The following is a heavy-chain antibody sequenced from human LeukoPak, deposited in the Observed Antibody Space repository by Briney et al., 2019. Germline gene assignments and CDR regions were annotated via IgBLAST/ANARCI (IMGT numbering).Heavy chain of an antibody. CDR3: ATGRYYDYVDDAFDI. V-gene: IGHV3-74*01. CDR2: INSDGSTT. D-gene: IGHD3-16*01. Sequence: PGGSLRLSCAASGFTFSSYWMHWVRQAPGKGLVWVSRINSDGSTTSYADSVKGRFTISRDNAKNTLYLQMSSLRSEDTAVYYCATGRYYDYVDDAFDIWGQGTMVTVSS. J-gene: IGHJ3*02. CDR1: GFTFSSYW.